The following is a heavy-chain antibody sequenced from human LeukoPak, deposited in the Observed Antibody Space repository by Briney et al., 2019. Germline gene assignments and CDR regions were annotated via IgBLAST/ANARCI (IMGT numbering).Heavy chain of an antibody. Sequence: GGSLRLSCAASGFTFSSYGMHWVRQAPGKGLEWVGVISKNGSNTYYGDSVKGRFTISRDNTNNTLSLQMNGLTTEDTGVYFCVKGRRGSSYVHYFDSWGQGTLVTVSS. V-gene: IGHV3-30*18. CDR3: VKGRRGSSYVHYFDS. J-gene: IGHJ4*02. D-gene: IGHD5-18*01. CDR2: ISKNGSNT. CDR1: GFTFSSYG.